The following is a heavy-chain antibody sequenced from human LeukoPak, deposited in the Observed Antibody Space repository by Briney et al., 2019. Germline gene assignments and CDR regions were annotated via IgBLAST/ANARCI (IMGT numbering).Heavy chain of an antibody. CDR3: AKDQLNRFCSGGSCSITHDY. CDR2: ITGSTRTT. D-gene: IGHD2-15*01. V-gene: IGHV3-23*01. CDR1: GFTFNSYG. Sequence: SGGSLRLSCAASGFTFNSYGMTWVRQAPGEGLEWVASITGSTRTTYYADSVKGRFTISRDNSKNTLYLQMNSLRAEDTAVYYCAKDQLNRFCSGGSCSITHDYWGQGTLVTVAS. J-gene: IGHJ4*02.